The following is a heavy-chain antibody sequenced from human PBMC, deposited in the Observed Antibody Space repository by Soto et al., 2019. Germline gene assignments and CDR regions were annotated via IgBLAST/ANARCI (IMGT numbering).Heavy chain of an antibody. D-gene: IGHD2-2*02. J-gene: IGHJ2*01. CDR3: ARVRGYCSSTSCYTDWYFDL. CDR1: GGSISSYY. V-gene: IGHV4-4*07. CDR2: IYTSGST. Sequence: QVQLQESGPGLVKPSETLSLTCTVSGGSISSYYWSWIRQPAGKGLECIGRIYTSGSTNYNPSLKSRVTMSVDTSKRQFSLKLSSVTAADTAVYYCARVRGYCSSTSCYTDWYFDLWGRGTLVTVSS.